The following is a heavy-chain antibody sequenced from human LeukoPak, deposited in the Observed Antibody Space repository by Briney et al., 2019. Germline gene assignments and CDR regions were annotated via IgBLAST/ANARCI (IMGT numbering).Heavy chain of an antibody. CDR2: IYSGGST. CDR1: GFTFSSYA. V-gene: IGHV3-66*01. Sequence: PGGSLRLSCAASGFTFSSYAMSWVRQAPGKGLEWVSVIYSGGSTYYADSVKGRFTISRDNSKNTLYLQMNSLRAEDTAVYYCATRGSYLAYWGQGTLVTVSS. CDR3: ATRGSYLAY. D-gene: IGHD1-26*01. J-gene: IGHJ4*02.